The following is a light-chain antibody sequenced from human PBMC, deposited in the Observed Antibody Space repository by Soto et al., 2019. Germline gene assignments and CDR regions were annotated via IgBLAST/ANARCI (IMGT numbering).Light chain of an antibody. Sequence: QSALTQPRSVSGSPGQSVTLSCTGTSSDVGGYNYVSWYQQHPGKAPKLMIYDVSERPSGVPDRFSGSKSGNTASLTISGLHAEDEADYYCCSYAGSYTSYVIFGGGTKLTVL. CDR3: CSYAGSYTSYVI. CDR1: SSDVGGYNY. V-gene: IGLV2-11*01. CDR2: DVS. J-gene: IGLJ2*01.